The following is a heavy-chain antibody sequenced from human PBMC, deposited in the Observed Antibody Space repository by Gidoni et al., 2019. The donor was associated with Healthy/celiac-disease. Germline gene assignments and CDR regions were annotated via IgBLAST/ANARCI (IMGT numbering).Heavy chain of an antibody. CDR3: ARALVFINRNWFDP. V-gene: IGHV3-30-3*01. Sequence: QVQLVESGGGVVKPGRSLRLSCAASGFTFSSYAMHWVRQAPGEGREWVAVISYDGSNKYYADSVNGRFTISRDNSNNTLYLQMNSLRAEDTAVYYCARALVFINRNWFDPWGQGTLVTVSS. CDR2: ISYDGSNK. D-gene: IGHD3-10*01. CDR1: GFTFSSYA. J-gene: IGHJ5*02.